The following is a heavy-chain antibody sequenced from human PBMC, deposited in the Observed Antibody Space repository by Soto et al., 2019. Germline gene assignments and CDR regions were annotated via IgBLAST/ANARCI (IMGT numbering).Heavy chain of an antibody. Sequence: EVQLVESGGGLVQPGGSLRLSCAASGFTFSTYEMHWVRQATGKGLEWVSGIGTAGDTDYPGSVKGRFTISRENAKTSLYLQMNSLRAEDTAVYYCARTSYYDIGGMDVWGQGTTVTVSS. V-gene: IGHV3-13*01. CDR1: GFTFSTYE. J-gene: IGHJ6*02. CDR2: IGTAGDT. D-gene: IGHD3-9*01. CDR3: ARTSYYDIGGMDV.